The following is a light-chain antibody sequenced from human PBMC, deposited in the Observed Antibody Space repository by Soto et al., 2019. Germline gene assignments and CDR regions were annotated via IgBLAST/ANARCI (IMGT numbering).Light chain of an antibody. J-gene: IGKJ1*01. CDR3: RQYNNWPPWT. CDR2: GAS. CDR1: QSISSN. V-gene: IGKV3-15*01. Sequence: IVMTQSPATLSVSPGERVTLSCRASQSISSNLAWYQQKPGQAPRLLIYGASSRATGIPARFSGSGSGTDFTLTISSLVSEDFAVYYCRQYNNWPPWTFGQGTKVETK.